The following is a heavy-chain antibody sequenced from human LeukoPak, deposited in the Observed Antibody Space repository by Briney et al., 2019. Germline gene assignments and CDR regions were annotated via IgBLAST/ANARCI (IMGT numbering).Heavy chain of an antibody. Sequence: SETLSLTCTVSGGSNSNYYWSWIRQPPGKGLEWIGYIYYSGTTDYNPSLKSRVTMSVDTSKSQFSLNLMSVTAADTAVYYCTRDTGTTGEVKFDPWGQGTLVTVSS. CDR1: GGSNSNYY. CDR2: IYYSGTT. D-gene: IGHD4-17*01. V-gene: IGHV4-59*12. CDR3: TRDTGTTGEVKFDP. J-gene: IGHJ5*02.